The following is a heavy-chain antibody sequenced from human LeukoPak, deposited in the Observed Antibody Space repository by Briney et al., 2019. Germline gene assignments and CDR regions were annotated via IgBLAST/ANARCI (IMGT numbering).Heavy chain of an antibody. J-gene: IGHJ4*02. CDR3: ANHLACGSTSCPPFDY. D-gene: IGHD2-2*01. CDR1: GFTFDDYG. Sequence: GRSLRLSCAASGFTFDDYGMHWVRQAPGKGLEWVSGISWNSGSIGYADSVKGRFTISRDNAKNSLYLQMNSLRAEDTAVYYCANHLACGSTSCPPFDYWGQGTLVTVSS. V-gene: IGHV3-9*01. CDR2: ISWNSGSI.